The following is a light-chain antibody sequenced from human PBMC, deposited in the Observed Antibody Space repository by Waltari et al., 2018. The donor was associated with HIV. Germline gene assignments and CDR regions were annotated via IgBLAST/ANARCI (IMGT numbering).Light chain of an antibody. CDR2: AST. CDR1: SSNIGAGFD. CDR3: QSYDSSLSSYV. J-gene: IGLJ1*01. Sequence: QSVLTQPPSVSGAPGQRVTISCTGSSSNIGAGFDVHWYQQLPGIAPKLLIYASTTRHSGVPARVSGSKSGTSASLAITGIQAEDEADYYCQSYDSSLSSYVFASGTRVTV. V-gene: IGLV1-40*01.